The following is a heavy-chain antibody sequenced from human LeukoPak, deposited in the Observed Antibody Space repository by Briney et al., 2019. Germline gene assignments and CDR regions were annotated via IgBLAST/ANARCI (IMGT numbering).Heavy chain of an antibody. CDR1: GDSLSSYY. CDR2: IYVSGST. J-gene: IGHJ4*02. D-gene: IGHD5-18*01. V-gene: IGHV4-4*07. Sequence: SETLSLTCTVSGDSLSSYYWSWIRQPAGKGLEWLGRIYVSGSTNYNPSLKSRVTMSLDTSKNQFSLKLSSVTAADTAVYYCARSLGYTYGYADYWGQGTLVTFSS. CDR3: ARSLGYTYGYADY.